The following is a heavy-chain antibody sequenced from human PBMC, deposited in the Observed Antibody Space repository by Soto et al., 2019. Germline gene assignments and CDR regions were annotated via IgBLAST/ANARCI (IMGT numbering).Heavy chain of an antibody. CDR2: IYYSGTT. CDR3: AASCVACCGFIYYGTEV. CDR1: PISSRRYY. Sequence: PISSRRYYRYWICQHPGKGLEWIGYIYYSGTTYYNPSLKSRVTISVDTSKNQFSLKLSSVTAADTAVYYCAASCVACCGFIYYGTEVWGQPNTVP. J-gene: IGHJ6*02. D-gene: IGHD2-21*01. V-gene: IGHV4-31*02.